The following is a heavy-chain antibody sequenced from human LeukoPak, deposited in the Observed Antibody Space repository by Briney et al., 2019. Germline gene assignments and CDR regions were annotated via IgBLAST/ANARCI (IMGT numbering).Heavy chain of an antibody. D-gene: IGHD3-3*01. CDR1: GFTFTSSA. CDR3: AAGSITIFGVVTNFDY. CDR2: IVVGSGNT. Sequence: GASVKVSCKASGFTFTSSAVQWVRQARGQRLEWIGWIVVGSGNTNYAQKFQERVTITRDMSTSTAYMELSSLRSEDTAVYYCAAGSITIFGVVTNFDYWGQGTLVTVSS. V-gene: IGHV1-58*01. J-gene: IGHJ4*02.